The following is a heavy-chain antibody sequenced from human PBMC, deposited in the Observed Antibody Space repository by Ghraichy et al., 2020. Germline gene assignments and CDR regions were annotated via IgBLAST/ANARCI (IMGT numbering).Heavy chain of an antibody. D-gene: IGHD3-10*01. CDR1: GFTFSNHG. CDR3: AKEGDSGTKYLFDY. Sequence: GGSLRLSCAASGFTFSNHGMHWVRQAPGKGLEWVAVVSSNGGTVYYKDSVKGRFTVSRDNSKNTLYLQMNSLRAEDTAVYYCAKEGDSGTKYLFDYWGQGTMVTVSS. CDR2: VSSNGGTV. V-gene: IGHV3-30*18. J-gene: IGHJ4*02.